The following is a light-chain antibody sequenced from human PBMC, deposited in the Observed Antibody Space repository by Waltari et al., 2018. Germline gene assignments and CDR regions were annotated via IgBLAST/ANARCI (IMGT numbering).Light chain of an antibody. J-gene: IGLJ1*01. V-gene: IGLV3-25*03. CDR3: QSADTSGNYV. CDR1: ALSNKY. CDR2: KDT. Sequence: SYELSQTPSVSAPSRRTALSPCRADALSNKYDSWYQQKPGQAPVVVIYKDTQRPSGIPALFSGSTSGTKVTLTISGVQAEDEADYYCQSADTSGNYVFGPGTKVTVV.